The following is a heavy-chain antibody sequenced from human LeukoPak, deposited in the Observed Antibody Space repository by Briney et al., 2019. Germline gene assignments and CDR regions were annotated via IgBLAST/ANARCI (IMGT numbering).Heavy chain of an antibody. D-gene: IGHD3-3*01. J-gene: IGHJ4*02. V-gene: IGHV5-51*01. Sequence: GESLKISCKGSGYSFTSYWIGWVRQMPGKGLEWMGIIFPRDSDTRYSPSFQGQVTISVDKSISTAYLQWSSLKASDSAMYYCATFRDFGVVSGDYWGQGTLVTVSS. CDR2: IFPRDSDT. CDR3: ATFRDFGVVSGDY. CDR1: GYSFTSYW.